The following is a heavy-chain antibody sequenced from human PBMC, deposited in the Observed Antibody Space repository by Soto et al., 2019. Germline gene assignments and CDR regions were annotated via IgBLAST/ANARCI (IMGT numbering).Heavy chain of an antibody. V-gene: IGHV3-74*01. CDR1: GFTFSNYW. D-gene: IGHD2-21*02. J-gene: IGHJ4*02. CDR3: VCFECGRTAVVTAMEANDY. Sequence: GGSLRLSCAASGFTFSNYWMHWVRQSPGKGLVWVSRINSDETITSYADSVKGRFSISRDNAKNTLYLQMSSLRVEDTALYYCVCFECGRTAVVTAMEANDYWGQGTLVTVSS. CDR2: INSDETIT.